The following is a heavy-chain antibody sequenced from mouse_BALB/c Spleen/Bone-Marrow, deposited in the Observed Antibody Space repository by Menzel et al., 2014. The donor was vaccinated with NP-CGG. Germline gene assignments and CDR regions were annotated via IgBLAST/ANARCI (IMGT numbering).Heavy chain of an antibody. J-gene: IGHJ4*01. D-gene: IGHD1-1*01. CDR1: GFTFSSYG. CDR3: ARDYYGSSYAMDY. V-gene: IGHV5-6-3*01. CDR2: INSNGGST. Sequence: EVKLVESGGGLVQPGGSLNLSCAASGFTFSSYGMSWVRQTPDKRLELVATINSNGGSTYYPDSVKGRFTISRDNAKNTLYLQMSSLKSEDTAMYYCARDYYGSSYAMDYWGQGTSVTVSS.